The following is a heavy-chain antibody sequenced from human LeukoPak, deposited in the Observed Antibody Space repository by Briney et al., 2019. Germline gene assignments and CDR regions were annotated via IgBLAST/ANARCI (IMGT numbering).Heavy chain of an antibody. D-gene: IGHD1-7*01. J-gene: IGHJ4*02. CDR1: GFTFSTYY. CDR2: IKQDGSEK. CDR3: ARAHNWKYGSFDF. V-gene: IGHV3-7*01. Sequence: GGSLRLSCAASGFTFSTYYMSWVRQAPGTGLEWVANIKQDGSEKYYVDSVKGRFTISRDNAKNSLYLQMNSLRAEDTAVYYCARAHNWKYGSFDFWGQGTLVTVSS.